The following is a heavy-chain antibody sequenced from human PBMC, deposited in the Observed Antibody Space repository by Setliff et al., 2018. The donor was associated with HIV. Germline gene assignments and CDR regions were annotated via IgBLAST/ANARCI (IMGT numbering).Heavy chain of an antibody. J-gene: IGHJ6*03. CDR3: ARLSAWYYMDV. D-gene: IGHD1-26*01. CDR1: GGSFSGYY. V-gene: IGHV4-34*01. Sequence: SETLSLTCAVYGGSFSGYYWSWIRQPPGKGLEWIGEINHNGSTNCNPSFKSRVTISVDTSKNQFSLKLRSVTAADTAVYYCARLSAWYYMDVWGKGTTVTVSS. CDR2: INHNGST.